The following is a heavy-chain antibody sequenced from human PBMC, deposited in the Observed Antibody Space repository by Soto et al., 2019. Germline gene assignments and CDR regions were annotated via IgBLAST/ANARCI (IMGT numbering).Heavy chain of an antibody. CDR3: SRGRYSGYDFDY. V-gene: IGHV3-7*01. J-gene: IGHJ4*02. CDR2: IKQDGSEK. Sequence: GGSLRLSCAASGFTFSSYWMSWVSQAQGKGLEWVANIKQDGSEKYYVDSVKGRFTISRDNAKNSLYLQMNSLRADDTAVYYCSRGRYSGYDFDYWGQGTLVTVSS. CDR1: GFTFSSYW. D-gene: IGHD5-12*01.